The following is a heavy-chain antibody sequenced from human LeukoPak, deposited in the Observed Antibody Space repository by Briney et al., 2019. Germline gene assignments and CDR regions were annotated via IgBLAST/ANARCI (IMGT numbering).Heavy chain of an antibody. CDR1: GLTLSTYA. J-gene: IGHJ6*03. D-gene: IGHD6-6*01. Sequence: SVKVSCKASGLTLSTYAISWVRQAPGQGLEWMGGIIPVFGSAHYAQEFQDRVTITTDESTTIAYMELSSLRSEDTAVYYCASSPRIVGRLDYYYYMDVWGKGTTVTVSS. V-gene: IGHV1-69*05. CDR3: ASSPRIVGRLDYYYYMDV. CDR2: IIPVFGSA.